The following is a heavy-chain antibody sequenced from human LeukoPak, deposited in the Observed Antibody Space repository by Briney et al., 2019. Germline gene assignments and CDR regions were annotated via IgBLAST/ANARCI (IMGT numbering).Heavy chain of an antibody. Sequence: SVKVSCRASGGTFSSYAISWVRQAPGQGLEWMGGIIPIFGTTNYAQKFQGRVTITADDSTSTAYMDLSSLRSEDTAVYYCARGVWGGYDSSGYYYLYFDYWGQGTLVTVSS. CDR2: IIPIFGTT. D-gene: IGHD3-22*01. CDR1: GGTFSSYA. V-gene: IGHV1-69*13. CDR3: ARGVWGGYDSSGYYYLYFDY. J-gene: IGHJ4*02.